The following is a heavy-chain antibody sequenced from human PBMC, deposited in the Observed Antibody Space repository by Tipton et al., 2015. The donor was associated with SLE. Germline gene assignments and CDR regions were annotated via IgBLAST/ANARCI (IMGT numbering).Heavy chain of an antibody. D-gene: IGHD3-22*01. CDR1: GGSISGHY. V-gene: IGHV4-59*08. Sequence: TLSLTRTVSGGSISGHYWNWMRQPPGKGREWIGYIYYSGSTNHNPSLKSRVTISVDTTKNQFSLKLSSVTAADTAVYYCARKDFDSSGYYFDYWGQGTLVTVSS. CDR2: IYYSGST. J-gene: IGHJ4*02. CDR3: ARKDFDSSGYYFDY.